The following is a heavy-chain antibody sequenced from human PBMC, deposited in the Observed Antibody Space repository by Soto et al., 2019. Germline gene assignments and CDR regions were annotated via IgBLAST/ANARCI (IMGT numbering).Heavy chain of an antibody. CDR1: GSPSTSYE. D-gene: IGHD3-22*01. CDR3: ARAYQAYYYYDSSGSGFDP. V-gene: IGHV1-8*01. Sequence: DSVKACWKAPGSPSTSYEMNLVRQATGQGLEWMGWMNNNSGNTGYAQKFQGRVTMTRNTSISTAYMELSSLRSEDTAVYYCARAYQAYYYYDSSGSGFDPWGQGTMVTVSS. J-gene: IGHJ5*02. CDR2: MNNNSGNT.